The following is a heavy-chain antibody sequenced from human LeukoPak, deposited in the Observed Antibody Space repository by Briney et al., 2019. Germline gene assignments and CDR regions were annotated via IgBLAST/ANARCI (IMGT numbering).Heavy chain of an antibody. CDR1: GGSISSGSYY. V-gene: IGHV4-61*02. CDR2: IYTSGST. CDR3: ARGIDY. J-gene: IGHJ4*02. Sequence: TSETLSLICTVSGGSISSGSYYWSWIRQPAGKGLEWIGRIYTSGSTNYNPSLKSRVTISVDTSKNQFSLKLSSVTAADTAVYYCARGIDYWGQGTLVTVSS.